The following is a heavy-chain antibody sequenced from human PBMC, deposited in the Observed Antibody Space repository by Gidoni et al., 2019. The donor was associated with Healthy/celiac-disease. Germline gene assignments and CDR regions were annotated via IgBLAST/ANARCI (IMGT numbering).Heavy chain of an antibody. V-gene: IGHV4-31*03. J-gene: IGHJ5*02. D-gene: IGHD1-26*01. CDR2: IYYSGST. Sequence: QVQLQESGPGLVTPSQTLSLTCTVSGGSISSGGYYWRWIRQHPGKGLEWIGYIYYSGSTYYNPSLKSRVTISVDTSKNQFSLKLSSVTAADTAVYYCARGGWEPTSVWFDPWGQGTLVTVSS. CDR1: GGSISSGGYY. CDR3: ARGGWEPTSVWFDP.